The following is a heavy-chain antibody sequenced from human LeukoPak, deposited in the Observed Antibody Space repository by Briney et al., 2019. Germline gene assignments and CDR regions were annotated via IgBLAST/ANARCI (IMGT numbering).Heavy chain of an antibody. Sequence: GGSLRLSCAASGFTFSSYWMSWVRQAPGKGLEWVANIKQDGSEKYYVDSVKGRFTISRDNSKNTLYLQMNSLRAEDTAVYYCARVVPAYTQDYWGQGTLVTVSS. CDR2: IKQDGSEK. CDR1: GFTFSSYW. CDR3: ARVVPAYTQDY. D-gene: IGHD2-2*01. V-gene: IGHV3-7*01. J-gene: IGHJ4*02.